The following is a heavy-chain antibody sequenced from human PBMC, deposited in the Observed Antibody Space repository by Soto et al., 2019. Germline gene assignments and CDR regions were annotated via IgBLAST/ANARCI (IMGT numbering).Heavy chain of an antibody. CDR1: GYSFKYYL. D-gene: IGHD1-1*01. V-gene: IGHV5-10-1*01. Sequence: VESLKVSFQCSGYSFKYYLIIFVIQMPGKGLDWVARIDPTDSNAIYSPAFQCHVTVSADKSISTTYLQWRSLKASDTAIYYCERRIEEPTGYYYYALDVWGPGTTVTVSS. CDR3: ERRIEEPTGYYYYALDV. J-gene: IGHJ6*02. CDR2: IDPTDSNA.